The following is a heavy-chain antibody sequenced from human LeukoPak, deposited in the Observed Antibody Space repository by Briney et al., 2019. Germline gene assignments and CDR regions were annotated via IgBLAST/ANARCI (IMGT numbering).Heavy chain of an antibody. V-gene: IGHV1-46*01. J-gene: IGHJ3*02. CDR3: ARVYYYDSSGWDAFHI. CDR1: GYTFTSYY. D-gene: IGHD3-22*01. CDR2: INPSGGST. Sequence: GASVKVSCKASGYTFTSYYMHWVRQAPGQGLGWMGIINPSGGSTSYTQKFQGRVTVTRDTSTSTVYMELSSLRTEDTAVYYCARVYYYDSSGWDAFHIWGQGTMATVSS.